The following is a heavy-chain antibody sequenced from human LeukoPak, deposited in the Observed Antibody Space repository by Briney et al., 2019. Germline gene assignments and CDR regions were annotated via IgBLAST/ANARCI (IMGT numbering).Heavy chain of an antibody. D-gene: IGHD5-18*01. CDR1: GGSISSYY. CDR2: IYYSGST. Sequence: PSVTLSLTCTVSGGSISSYYWSWIRQPPGKGLEWIGYIYYSGSTNYNPSLKSRVTISVDTSKNQFSLKLSSATAADTAVYYCARVTPFQTLQLWTYYYGMDVWGKGTTVTVSS. CDR3: ARVTPFQTLQLWTYYYGMDV. J-gene: IGHJ6*04. V-gene: IGHV4-59*01.